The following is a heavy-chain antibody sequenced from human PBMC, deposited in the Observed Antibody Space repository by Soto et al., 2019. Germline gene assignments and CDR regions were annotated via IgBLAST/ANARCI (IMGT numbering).Heavy chain of an antibody. CDR1: GYTFTSYY. CDR3: ARDQVVLGVIITRYYYYYGMDV. D-gene: IGHD3-10*01. J-gene: IGHJ6*02. Sequence: ASVKVSCKASGYTFTSYYMHWVRQAPGQGLEWMGIINPSGGSTSYAQKFQGRVTMTRDTSTSTVYMELSSLRSEDTAVYYCARDQVVLGVIITRYYYYYGMDVWGQGTTVTVSS. CDR2: INPSGGST. V-gene: IGHV1-46*01.